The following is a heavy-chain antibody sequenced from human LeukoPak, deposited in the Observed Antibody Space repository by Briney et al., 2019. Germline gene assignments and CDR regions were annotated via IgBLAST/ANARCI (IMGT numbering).Heavy chain of an antibody. CDR2: ISYDGSNK. Sequence: GRSLCPSCAASGFTFSSYAIHWVRQAPGKGLEWVAAISYDGSNKYYTDSVKGRFAISRDTSQNTLYLQMNSLRAEDTAVYYCVLGHYGCFFDYGGQGTLVTVSS. CDR3: VLGHYGCFFDY. CDR1: GFTFSSYA. V-gene: IGHV3-30*09. J-gene: IGHJ4*02. D-gene: IGHD4-17*01.